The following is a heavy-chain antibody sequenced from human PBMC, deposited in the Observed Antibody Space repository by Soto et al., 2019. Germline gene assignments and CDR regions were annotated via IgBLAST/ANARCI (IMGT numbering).Heavy chain of an antibody. Sequence: SLRLSCAASGFSFSTYAMYWVRQAPGKGLEWVSVISYDGRNKYYGEAMKGRFTMSRDNSKNTLYLQMNSLRAEDTAVYYCAKGGLKVTTSYYDSWGQGTVVTVSS. CDR3: AKGGLKVTTSYYDS. CDR1: GFSFSTYA. J-gene: IGHJ4*02. CDR2: ISYDGRNK. V-gene: IGHV3-30*18. D-gene: IGHD4-17*01.